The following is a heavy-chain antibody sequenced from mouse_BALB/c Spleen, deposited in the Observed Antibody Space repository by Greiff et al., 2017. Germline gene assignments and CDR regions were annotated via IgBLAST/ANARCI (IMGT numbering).Heavy chain of an antibody. D-gene: IGHD2-10*02. J-gene: IGHJ3*01. CDR1: GYTFTDYN. V-gene: IGHV1S29*02. Sequence: EVQLQQSGPELVKPGASVKISCKASGYTFTDYNMHWVKQSHGKSLEWIGYIYPYNGGTGYNQKFKSKATLTVDTSSSTAYMELRSLTSEDSAVYYCARGGYGNYPAYWGQGTLVTVSA. CDR3: ARGGYGNYPAY. CDR2: IYPYNGGT.